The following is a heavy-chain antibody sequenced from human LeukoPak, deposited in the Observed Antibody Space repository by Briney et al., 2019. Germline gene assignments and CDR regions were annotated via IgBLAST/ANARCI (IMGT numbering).Heavy chain of an antibody. Sequence: ASVKVSCKASGFTFTGYYMHWVRQAPGQGLEWMGRINPNSGGTNYAQKFQGRVTMTRDTSISTAYMELSRLRSDDTAVYYCARCDCGSGSYDYWGQGTLVTVSS. V-gene: IGHV1-2*06. J-gene: IGHJ4*02. CDR3: ARCDCGSGSYDY. D-gene: IGHD3-10*01. CDR2: INPNSGGT. CDR1: GFTFTGYY.